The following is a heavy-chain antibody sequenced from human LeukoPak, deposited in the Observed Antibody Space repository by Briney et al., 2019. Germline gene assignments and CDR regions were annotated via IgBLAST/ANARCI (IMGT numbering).Heavy chain of an antibody. CDR2: NSGSGGRT. V-gene: IGHV3-23*01. CDR3: AKSTQLWLPSPPTFDS. D-gene: IGHD5-18*01. J-gene: IGHJ4*02. CDR1: GFTFSSYP. Sequence: GGPLRHSCAASGFTFSSYPMIWLPQAPGKGLEWVSANSGSGGRTYYAESVKGRFTISRDNSKSTLYLQMNSLRAEDTAVYYCAKSTQLWLPSPPTFDSWGQGTLVTVSS.